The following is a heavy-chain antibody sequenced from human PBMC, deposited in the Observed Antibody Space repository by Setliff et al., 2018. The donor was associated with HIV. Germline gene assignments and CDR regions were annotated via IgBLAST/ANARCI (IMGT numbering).Heavy chain of an antibody. CDR3: AREAPRYASGAFDM. D-gene: IGHD3-10*01. J-gene: IGHJ3*02. V-gene: IGHV1-18*01. CDR2: INGYSGKP. Sequence: ASVKVSCKSSGYTFSNFGVSWVRQAPGQGLEWLGYINGYSGKPHFSPRLQGRLTMTTDTSTDTVYLELRSLASDDTAIYYCAREAPRYASGAFDMWGLGTMVTVSS. CDR1: GYTFSNFG.